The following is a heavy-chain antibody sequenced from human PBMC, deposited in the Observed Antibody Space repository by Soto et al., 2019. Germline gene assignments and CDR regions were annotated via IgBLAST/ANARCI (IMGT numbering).Heavy chain of an antibody. CDR3: ARGATVRGVTPFDY. CDR1: GGTFSSYA. V-gene: IGHV1-69*01. Sequence: QVQLVQSGAEVKKPGSSVKVSCKASGGTFSSYAISWVRQAPGQGLEWMGGIIPIFGTANYAQKFQGRVTITADESTSTAYMELGSLRSEDTAVYYCARGATVRGVTPFDYWGQGTLVTVSS. CDR2: IIPIFGTA. D-gene: IGHD3-10*01. J-gene: IGHJ4*02.